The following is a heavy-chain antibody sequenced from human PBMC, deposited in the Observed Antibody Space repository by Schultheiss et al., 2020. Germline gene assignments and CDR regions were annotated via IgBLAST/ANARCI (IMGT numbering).Heavy chain of an antibody. J-gene: IGHJ5*01. CDR1: GESVSTNSAA. CDR2: TYYRSKWYN. CDR3: ARDRGIYSSGWYGWFDP. Sequence: SQTLSLTCAIPGESVSTNSAAWNWIRQSPSRGLEWLGRTYYRSKWYNDYAVSVKSRITINPDTSKNQFSLQLNSVTPEDTAVYYCARDRGIYSSGWYGWFDPWGQGTTVTVSS. D-gene: IGHD6-19*01. V-gene: IGHV6-1*01.